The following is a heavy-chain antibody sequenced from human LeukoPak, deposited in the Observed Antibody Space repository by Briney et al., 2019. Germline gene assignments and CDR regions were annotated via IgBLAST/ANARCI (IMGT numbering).Heavy chain of an antibody. Sequence: GASVKVSCKASGYTFTGYYMHWVRQAPGQGLEWMGWINPNSGGTNYAQKFQGRVTMTRDTSISTAYMELSRLRSDDTAVYYCAREGEYSSSRSVRPPARWFGPWGQGTLVTVSS. CDR2: INPNSGGT. CDR3: AREGEYSSSRSVRPPARWFGP. D-gene: IGHD6-13*01. J-gene: IGHJ5*02. V-gene: IGHV1-2*02. CDR1: GYTFTGYY.